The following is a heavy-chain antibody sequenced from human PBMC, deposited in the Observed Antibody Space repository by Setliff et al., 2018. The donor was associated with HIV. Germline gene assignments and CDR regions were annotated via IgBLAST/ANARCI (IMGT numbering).Heavy chain of an antibody. Sequence: SETLSLTCTVSGGSISSSSYYWGWIRQPPGKGLEWIGTIYYSGSTYSNPSLKSRVTISVDKSNNQFSLRLSSVTAADTAVYYCARSTAEIAVAGIWGQGTMVTVSS. CDR3: ARSTAEIAVAGI. CDR2: IYYSGST. D-gene: IGHD6-19*01. J-gene: IGHJ3*02. V-gene: IGHV4-39*07. CDR1: GGSISSSSYY.